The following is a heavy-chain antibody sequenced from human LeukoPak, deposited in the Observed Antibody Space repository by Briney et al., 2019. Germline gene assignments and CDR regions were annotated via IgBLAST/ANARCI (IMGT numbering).Heavy chain of an antibody. D-gene: IGHD3-16*01. CDR1: GDSVSSNSGA. CDR2: TYYRSKWFN. Sequence: SQTLSLTCSISGDSVSSNSGAWNWIRQSPSRGLEWLGRTYYRSKWFNDYAVSVKNRITINPDTSKNQFSLQLNSVTPKDTAVYYCASSWVAGRGGYGAQNAFDIWGQGTMVTVSS. V-gene: IGHV6-1*01. J-gene: IGHJ3*02. CDR3: ASSWVAGRGGYGAQNAFDI.